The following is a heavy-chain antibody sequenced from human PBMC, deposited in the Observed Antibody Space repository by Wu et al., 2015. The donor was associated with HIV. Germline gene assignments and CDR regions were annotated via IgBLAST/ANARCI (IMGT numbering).Heavy chain of an antibody. CDR2: MNPRSGYT. CDR1: GYTFTGHD. CDR3: ARDLGDYYNSGTPGYY. V-gene: IGHV1-8*01. D-gene: IGHD3-10*01. J-gene: IGHJ4*02. Sequence: QVQLVQSGAEVKKPGASVKVSCKASGYTFTGHDVNWVRQTRGQGLEWMGWMNPRSGYTVYQQKLQGRVSLTADPSTTTAYMELRSLRSDDTAVYFCARDLGDYYNSGTPGYYWGQGTLVTVSS.